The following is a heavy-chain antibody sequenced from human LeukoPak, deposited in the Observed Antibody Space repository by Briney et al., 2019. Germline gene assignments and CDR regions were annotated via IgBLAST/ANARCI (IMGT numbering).Heavy chain of an antibody. CDR1: GFTFDDYA. Sequence: GGSLRLSCAASGFTFDDYAMHWVRQAPGKGLEWVSLISGDGGSTYYADSVKGRFTISRDNSKNSLYLQMNSLRTEDTALYYCAKRHSSGWYDYYYYMDVWGKGTTATVSS. V-gene: IGHV3-43*02. CDR2: ISGDGGST. CDR3: AKRHSSGWYDYYYYMDV. J-gene: IGHJ6*03. D-gene: IGHD6-19*01.